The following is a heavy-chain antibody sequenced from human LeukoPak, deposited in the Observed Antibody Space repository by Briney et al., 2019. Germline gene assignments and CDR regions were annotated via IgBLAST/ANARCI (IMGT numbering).Heavy chain of an antibody. J-gene: IGHJ3*02. CDR1: GGTFSSYA. Sequence: GASVKVSCKASGGTFSSYAISWVRQAPGQGLEWMGWINPNSGGTNYAQKFQGRVTMTRDTSISTAYMELSRLRSDDTAVYYCAPLGQLWRRDAFDIWGQGTMVTVSS. CDR3: APLGQLWRRDAFDI. CDR2: INPNSGGT. V-gene: IGHV1-2*02. D-gene: IGHD5-18*01.